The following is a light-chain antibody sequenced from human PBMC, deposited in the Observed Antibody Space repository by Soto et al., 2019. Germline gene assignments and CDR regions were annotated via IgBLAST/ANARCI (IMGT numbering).Light chain of an antibody. V-gene: IGKV3-20*01. J-gene: IGKJ1*01. CDR2: SAF. CDR3: QYCGRAPWT. Sequence: EIVLTQSTGTLSLSPGERGTLSYRASQSVSSNYFAWYQQKPGQAPRLLLYSAFSRATGIPDMFSGSGSGTDFTLTTSRLEPEYCAVYYCQYCGRAPWTYSKGKTVEIK. CDR1: QSVSSNY.